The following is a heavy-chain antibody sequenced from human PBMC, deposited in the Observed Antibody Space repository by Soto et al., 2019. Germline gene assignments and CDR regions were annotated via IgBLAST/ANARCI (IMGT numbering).Heavy chain of an antibody. CDR3: ASGYCSGGSCPTMHYFDY. D-gene: IGHD2-15*01. Sequence: LSLSCAASGFTFSDYGMHWVRQAPGKGLEWVAVIWYDGSNKYYADSVKGRFTISRDNSKNTLYLQMNSLRAEDTAVYYCASGYCSGGSCPTMHYFDYWGQGTVVTVSS. CDR2: IWYDGSNK. V-gene: IGHV3-33*01. J-gene: IGHJ4*02. CDR1: GFTFSDYG.